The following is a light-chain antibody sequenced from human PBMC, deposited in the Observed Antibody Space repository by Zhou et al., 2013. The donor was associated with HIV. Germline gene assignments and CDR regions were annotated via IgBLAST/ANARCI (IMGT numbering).Light chain of an antibody. CDR1: QSIGTW. V-gene: IGKV1-5*03. Sequence: DIQMTQSPSTLSASVGDRVTITCRASQSIGTWLAWHQQKPGKAPKLLIYKASNLESGVPSRFSGSGSGTEFTLTISSLQPDDFATYYCQNYNGAPRTFGQGTKVEIK. CDR3: QNYNGAPRT. CDR2: KAS. J-gene: IGKJ1*01.